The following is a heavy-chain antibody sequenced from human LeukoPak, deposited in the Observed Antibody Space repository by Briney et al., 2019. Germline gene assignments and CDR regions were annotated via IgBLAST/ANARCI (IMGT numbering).Heavy chain of an antibody. CDR2: IFSTGST. CDR3: AWGRQLNFFDL. J-gene: IGHJ4*02. Sequence: PSETLSLTCTVAGDSISTSRYYWGWLRQPPGKGLQWIGSIFSTGSTYYNPSLKSRVTISIDTSKNHFSLRLNSVIAADTAVYYCAWGRQLNFFDLWGQGTLVTVSS. CDR1: GDSISTSRYY. D-gene: IGHD2-2*01. V-gene: IGHV4-39*07.